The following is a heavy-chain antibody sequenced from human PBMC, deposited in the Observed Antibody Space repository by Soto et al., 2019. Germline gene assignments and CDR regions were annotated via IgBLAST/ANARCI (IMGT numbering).Heavy chain of an antibody. D-gene: IGHD3-3*01. V-gene: IGHV4-31*03. Sequence: QVQLQESGPGLVKPSQTLSLTCTVSGSSITSGGHYWSWIRQHPGKGLEWIGYIYYSGSTYYNPSLKSRVTISIDTSKNHFSLKVRSVTVADTAVYYCARDQGGITIFGVPYGMDVWGQGTTVTVSS. J-gene: IGHJ6*02. CDR3: ARDQGGITIFGVPYGMDV. CDR2: IYYSGST. CDR1: GSSITSGGHY.